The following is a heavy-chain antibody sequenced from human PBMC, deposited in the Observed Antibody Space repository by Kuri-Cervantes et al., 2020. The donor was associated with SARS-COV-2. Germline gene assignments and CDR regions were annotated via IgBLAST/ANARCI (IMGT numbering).Heavy chain of an antibody. D-gene: IGHD2-2*01. CDR1: GFTFSSYA. Sequence: GESLKISCAASGFTFSSYAMHWVRQAPGKGLEWVAVISYDGSNKYYADSVKGRFTISRDNSKNTLYLQMNSLRAEDTAVYYCARDRGVDYCSSTSCPSGPFGPFDPWGQGTLVTVS. CDR3: ARDRGVDYCSSTSCPSGPFGPFDP. V-gene: IGHV3-30-3*01. CDR2: ISYDGSNK. J-gene: IGHJ5*02.